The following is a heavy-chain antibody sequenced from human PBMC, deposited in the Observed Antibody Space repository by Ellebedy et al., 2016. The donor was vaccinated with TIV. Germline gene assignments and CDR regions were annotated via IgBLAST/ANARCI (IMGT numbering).Heavy chain of an antibody. D-gene: IGHD4-17*01. CDR2: FIPLFGTR. V-gene: IGHV1-69*13. CDR3: ARDDYGDRYGMDV. J-gene: IGHJ6*02. Sequence: ASVKVSXXASGGTFSIYAISWVRQTHGQGLELMGGFIPLFGTRNYAQKFQGRVTITADDSTSTAYMELSSLRSEDTAVYYCARDDYGDRYGMDVWGQGTTVTVSS. CDR1: GGTFSIYA.